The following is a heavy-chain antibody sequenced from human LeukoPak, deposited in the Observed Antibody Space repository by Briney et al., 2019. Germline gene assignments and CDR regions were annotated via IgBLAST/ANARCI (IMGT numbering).Heavy chain of an antibody. V-gene: IGHV4-34*01. CDR3: ARVRWYYDSSGYPDY. D-gene: IGHD3-22*01. J-gene: IGHJ4*02. CDR1: GGSFSGYY. CDR2: INHSGST. Sequence: SETLSLTCAVYGGSFSGYYWSWIRQPPGKGLEWIGEINHSGSTNYNPSLKSRVTISVDTSKNQFSLKLSSVTAADTAVYYCARVRWYYDSSGYPDYWGQGTLVTVSS.